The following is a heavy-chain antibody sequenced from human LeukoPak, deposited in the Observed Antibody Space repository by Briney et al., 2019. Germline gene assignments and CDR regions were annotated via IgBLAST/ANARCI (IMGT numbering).Heavy chain of an antibody. CDR1: GGSISSYY. D-gene: IGHD5-24*01. J-gene: IGHJ4*02. V-gene: IGHV4-59*08. Sequence: PSETLSLTCTVSGGSISSYYWSWIRQPPGKGLEWIGYSSYSGSTNYNTSLKGRVTVSGDASKNQFSLKLSSVSAADTAVYYCAAGGDGMATILLEYWGQGTLVTVSS. CDR2: SSYSGST. CDR3: AAGGDGMATILLEY.